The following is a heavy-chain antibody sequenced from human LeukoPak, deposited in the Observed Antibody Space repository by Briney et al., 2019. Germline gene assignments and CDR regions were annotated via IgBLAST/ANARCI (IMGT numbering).Heavy chain of an antibody. Sequence: GGSLRLSGLGSGFTYCSYWMLWLGPAPGKGRVGVSRINSDESSTNYADSVKGRFTLSRDNVKNTVYLQMNSLRAEDTAVYYCATPGIRDQYDFDRWGQGTLVSVCS. V-gene: IGHV3-74*01. CDR3: ATPGIRDQYDFDR. D-gene: IGHD6-13*01. CDR2: INSDESST. J-gene: IGHJ4*02. CDR1: GFTYCSYW.